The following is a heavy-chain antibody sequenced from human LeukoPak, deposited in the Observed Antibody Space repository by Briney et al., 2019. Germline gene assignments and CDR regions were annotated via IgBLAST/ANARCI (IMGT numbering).Heavy chain of an antibody. CDR3: TRGGEAAGDD. Sequence: GGSLRLSCAASGFTSSGYGMHWVRQAPGKGLEYVSGIRSNGGSTYYANSVKGRFTISRDNSKNTLYLQMASLRIDDMAVYYCTRGGEAAGDDGGQGALVTVSS. J-gene: IGHJ4*02. V-gene: IGHV3-64*01. D-gene: IGHD6-13*01. CDR1: GFTSSGYG. CDR2: IRSNGGST.